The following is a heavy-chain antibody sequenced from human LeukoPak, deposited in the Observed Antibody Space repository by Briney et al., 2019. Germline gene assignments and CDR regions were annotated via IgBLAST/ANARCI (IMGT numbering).Heavy chain of an antibody. CDR1: GGSFSGYY. J-gene: IGHJ4*02. V-gene: IGHV4-34*01. CDR2: INHSGST. D-gene: IGHD3-22*01. Sequence: RSSETLSLTCAVYGGSFSGYYWSWIRQPPGKGLEWIGEINHSGSTNYNPSLKSRVTISVDTSKNQFSLKLSSVTAADTAVYYCARGRYYYDSSGYYPLFDYWGQGTLVTVSS. CDR3: ARGRYYYDSSGYYPLFDY.